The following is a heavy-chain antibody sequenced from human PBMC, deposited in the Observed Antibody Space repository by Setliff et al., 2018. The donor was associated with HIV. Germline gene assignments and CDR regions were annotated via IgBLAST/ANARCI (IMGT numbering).Heavy chain of an antibody. V-gene: IGHV3-74*01. D-gene: IGHD3-10*01. Sequence: GGSLRLSCAASGFTFSGHSMHWVRQVPGQGLVWVSGIKNDGSDIFYVDSVKGRFTISRGNAKNRLYLQMNSLRAEDTALYYCARGYYGPDSWSQGTLVTVSS. CDR1: GFTFSGHS. CDR3: ARGYYGPDS. J-gene: IGHJ4*02. CDR2: IKNDGSDI.